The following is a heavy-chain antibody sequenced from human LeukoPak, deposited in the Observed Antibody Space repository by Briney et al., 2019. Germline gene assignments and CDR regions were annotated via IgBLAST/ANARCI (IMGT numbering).Heavy chain of an antibody. Sequence: SETLSLTCAVSGYSISSGYYWGWIRQPPGKGLEWIGNIYNSGSADYNPSLKRRVTISVDTSKNQFSLKLSSVTAADTAVYYCARRRVDSGNHHFDYWGQGTLVTVSS. CDR2: IYNSGSA. J-gene: IGHJ4*02. CDR3: ARRRVDSGNHHFDY. D-gene: IGHD1-26*01. CDR1: GYSISSGYY. V-gene: IGHV4-38-2*01.